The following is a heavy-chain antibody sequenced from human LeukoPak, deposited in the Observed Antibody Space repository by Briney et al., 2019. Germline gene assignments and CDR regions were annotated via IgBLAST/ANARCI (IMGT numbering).Heavy chain of an antibody. D-gene: IGHD3-22*01. CDR2: INHSGST. J-gene: IGHJ4*02. CDR1: GGSFSGYY. CDR3: ARGLRGSSSGSLLRY. Sequence: PSETLSLTCAVYGGSFSGYYWSWIRQPPGKGLEWIGEINHSGSTNYNPSLKSRVTISVDTSKNQFSLKLSSVTAADTAVYYCARGLRGSSSGSLLRYWGQGTLVTVSS. V-gene: IGHV4-34*01.